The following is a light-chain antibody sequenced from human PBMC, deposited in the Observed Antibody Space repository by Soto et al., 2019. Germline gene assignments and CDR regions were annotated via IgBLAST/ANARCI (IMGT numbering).Light chain of an antibody. CDR2: GAS. CDR1: QSVSSN. CDR3: QHYNNWPPWT. J-gene: IGKJ1*01. V-gene: IGKV3-15*01. Sequence: EIVMTQSPATLSVSPGERATLSCRPSQSVSSNLAWYQQKPGQAPRLLIYGASTRATGVPIRFSGSGSGTEFTLTISSLQSEDFAVYYCQHYNNWPPWTFGQGTKVEIK.